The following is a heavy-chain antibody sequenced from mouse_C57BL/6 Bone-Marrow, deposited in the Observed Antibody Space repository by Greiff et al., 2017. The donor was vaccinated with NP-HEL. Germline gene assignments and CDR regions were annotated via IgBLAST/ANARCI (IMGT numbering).Heavy chain of an antibody. CDR1: GFNIKDDY. V-gene: IGHV14-4*01. D-gene: IGHD2-12*01. CDR3: SAGGSYGGV. Sequence: VQLQQSGAELVRPGASVKLSCTASGFNIKDDYMHWVKQRPEQGLEWIGWIDPENGDTEYASKFQGKATITADTSSNTAYLQLSSLPSEATAVYYVSAGGSYGGVWGTGTTVTVSS. J-gene: IGHJ1*03. CDR2: IDPENGDT.